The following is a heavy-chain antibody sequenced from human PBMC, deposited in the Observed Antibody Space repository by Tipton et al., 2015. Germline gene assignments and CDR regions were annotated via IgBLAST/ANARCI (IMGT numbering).Heavy chain of an antibody. CDR2: ISYTDGA. D-gene: IGHD4-23*01. Sequence: TLSLTCTVSGGSVTSGSYYWSWIRQPPGKGLEWIGYISYTDGAHYNPAPKSRVTISVDTSKTQFSLKVSSVTAADTAMYYCARARGRHGGLFDSWGQGTLVTVSS. CDR1: GGSVTSGSYY. V-gene: IGHV4-61*01. CDR3: ARARGRHGGLFDS. J-gene: IGHJ4*02.